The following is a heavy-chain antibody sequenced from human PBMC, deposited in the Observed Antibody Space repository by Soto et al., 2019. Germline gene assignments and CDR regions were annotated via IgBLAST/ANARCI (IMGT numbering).Heavy chain of an antibody. CDR1: GFSFSNYD. J-gene: IGHJ6*02. V-gene: IGHV3-13*01. Sequence: EVQLVESGGSLVQPGGSLRLSCAASGFSFSNYDMHWVRQVTGKGLEWVSGITTAGDTYYSDSVKGRFTISREKAKNSFYLQMNSLNDGDTALYYCARELHGGSYGMDVWGQGTTVTVSS. CDR2: ITTAGDT. CDR3: ARELHGGSYGMDV.